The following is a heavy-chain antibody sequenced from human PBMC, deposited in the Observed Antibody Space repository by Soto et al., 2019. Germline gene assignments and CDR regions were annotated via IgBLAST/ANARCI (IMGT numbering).Heavy chain of an antibody. CDR2: FYYTGTS. CDR3: AAYFSRTYCYEWYDP. V-gene: IGHV4-39*01. J-gene: IGHJ5*02. D-gene: IGHD2-2*01. Sequence: PSETLSLTCSVSGGSIGRSSYYFGWIHQPPGKGLEWIWSFYYTGTSYYHSSLKSRVTISADKSQNQFSLKLSSVTAADTAVYYYAAYFSRTYCYEWYDPWVQGTLVTVSA. CDR1: GGSIGRSSYY.